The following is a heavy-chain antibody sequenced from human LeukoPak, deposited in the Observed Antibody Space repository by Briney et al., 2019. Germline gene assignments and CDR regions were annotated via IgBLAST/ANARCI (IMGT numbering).Heavy chain of an antibody. CDR2: IYTSGST. CDR1: GGSISSSSYY. D-gene: IGHD3-16*01. J-gene: IGHJ3*02. CDR3: AREVHDYVWGSQHDAFDI. V-gene: IGHV4-61*02. Sequence: PSETLSLTCTVSGGSISSSSYYWGWIRQPPGKGLEWIGRIYTSGSTNYNPSLKSRVTISVDTSKNQFSLRLSSVTAADTAVYYCAREVHDYVWGSQHDAFDIWGQGTMVTVSS.